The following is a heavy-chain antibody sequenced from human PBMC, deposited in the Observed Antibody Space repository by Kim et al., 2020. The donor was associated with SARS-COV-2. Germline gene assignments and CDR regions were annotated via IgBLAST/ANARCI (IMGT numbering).Heavy chain of an antibody. Sequence: SESLSLTCAVYGGSFSGYYWSWIRQPPGKGLEWIGEINHSGGTNYNPSLKSRVTISLDTSKNQFSLKLSSVTAADTAVYYCASGYCSGGRCYSGIGYWG. CDR1: GGSFSGYY. CDR3: ASGYCSGGRCYSGIGY. V-gene: IGHV4-34*01. J-gene: IGHJ4*01. CDR2: INHSGGT. D-gene: IGHD2-15*01.